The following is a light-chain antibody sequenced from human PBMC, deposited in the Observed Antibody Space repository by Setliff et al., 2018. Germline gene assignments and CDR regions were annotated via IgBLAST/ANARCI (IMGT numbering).Light chain of an antibody. CDR3: CSFTGHSYD. Sequence: QSALTQPRSVSGSPGQSVTISCSGTSSDVGRYNYVSWYQQHPGKAPKLMIYDVGRRPSGVPDRFSGSKSGNTASLTISGLQVEDEADYYCCSFTGHSYDFGTVTKVTVL. CDR1: SSDVGRYNY. CDR2: DVG. V-gene: IGLV2-11*01. J-gene: IGLJ1*01.